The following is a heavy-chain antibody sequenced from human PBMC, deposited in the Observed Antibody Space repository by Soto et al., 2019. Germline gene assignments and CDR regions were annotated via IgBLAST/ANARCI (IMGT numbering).Heavy chain of an antibody. CDR3: AKVLVPGARAFDY. CDR2: ISNDGSSK. V-gene: IGHV3-30-3*01. J-gene: IGHJ4*02. Sequence: SLRLSCAASGFIFSGFAMHWVRQAPGKGLEWMALISNDGSSKSYADSVKGRFTISRDNSKNTVSLQMNSLRAEDTAVYYCAKVLVPGARAFDYWGQGTLVTVSS. CDR1: GFIFSGFA. D-gene: IGHD2-2*01.